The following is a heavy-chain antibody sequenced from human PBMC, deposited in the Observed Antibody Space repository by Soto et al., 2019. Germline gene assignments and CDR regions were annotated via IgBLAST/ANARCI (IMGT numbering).Heavy chain of an antibody. D-gene: IGHD2-8*01. V-gene: IGHV1-18*01. Sequence: QVQLVQSGAEVKKPGASVKVSCKASGYTFTTYDISWVRQAPGQGLEGMGRISTYNGNTNYPQSLQGRLTMTTDTSKTAAYMELRSLRSDDTAVYYCARDPYHVLMVNAPNLYGMDVWGQGTTVTVSS. CDR1: GYTFTTYD. CDR2: ISTYNGNT. CDR3: ARDPYHVLMVNAPNLYGMDV. J-gene: IGHJ6*02.